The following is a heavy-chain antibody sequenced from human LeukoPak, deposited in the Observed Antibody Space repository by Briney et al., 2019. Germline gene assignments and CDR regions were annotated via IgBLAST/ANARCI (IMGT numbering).Heavy chain of an antibody. D-gene: IGHD6-25*01. CDR2: ISSDGRDK. J-gene: IGHJ4*02. CDR3: ARDLRRIAAYYFDY. CDR1: GFTFSSSG. V-gene: IGHV3-30*03. Sequence: GGSLRLSCAASGFTFSSSGMHWVRQAPGKGLEWVAVISSDGRDKHHADSVKGRFTISRDNSKNTLYLQTNSLRAEDTAVYYCARDLRRIAAYYFDYWGQGTLVTVSS.